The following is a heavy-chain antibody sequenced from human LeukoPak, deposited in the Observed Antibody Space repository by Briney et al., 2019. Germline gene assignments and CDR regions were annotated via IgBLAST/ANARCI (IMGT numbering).Heavy chain of an antibody. CDR3: ARGQQLAGTAFDY. CDR2: IKKDGSEK. Sequence: PGGSLRLSCAASGFTCSVFWLSWVRQAPGKGLEWVANIKKDGSEKYYADSVRGRFSISRDNAKDSLYLQMNSLRDEGTAVYYCARGQQLAGTAFDYWGQGTLVTVSS. J-gene: IGHJ4*02. CDR1: GFTCSVFW. D-gene: IGHD6-13*01. V-gene: IGHV3-7*02.